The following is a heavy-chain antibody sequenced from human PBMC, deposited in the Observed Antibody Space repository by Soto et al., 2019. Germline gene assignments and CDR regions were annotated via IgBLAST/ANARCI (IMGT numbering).Heavy chain of an antibody. V-gene: IGHV4-34*01. J-gene: IGHJ4*02. CDR2: INPSGST. CDR1: DGSLSDYF. CDR3: ARRGRYCSGRNSCYYYFDS. Sequence: QVQLQQWGARLLKPSETLSLTCGVNDGSLSDYFWSWIRQFPGKGLEWIGEINPSGSTSNNPSLRCRFTLSIATSKNQFSLRLSSVTAADMAVYYCARRGRYCSGRNSCYYYFDSWVQGTLVTVSA. D-gene: IGHD2-15*01.